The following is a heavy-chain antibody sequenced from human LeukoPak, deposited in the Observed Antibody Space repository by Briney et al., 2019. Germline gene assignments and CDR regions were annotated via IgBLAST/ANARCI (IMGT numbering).Heavy chain of an antibody. J-gene: IGHJ5*02. CDR3: AGTRRYCSGGSCYNWFDP. V-gene: IGHV4-61*02. Sequence: PSQTLSLTCIVSGGSISSVTYYWSWIRHPAVKGLEWIGRIFTSGSTTYNSSLRSRLTISLDTSKNQVSLELTSVTAADTAVYYCAGTRRYCSGGSCYNWFDPWGQGTLVTVSS. D-gene: IGHD2-15*01. CDR2: IFTSGST. CDR1: GGSISSVTYY.